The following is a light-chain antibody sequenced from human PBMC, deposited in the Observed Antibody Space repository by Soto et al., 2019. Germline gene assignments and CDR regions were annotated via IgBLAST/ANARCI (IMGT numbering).Light chain of an antibody. Sequence: DIQMTQSPSTLSASVGDRVTITCRASQSISSWLAWYQQKPGKAPKLLIYKASSLESGVPSRFSGSGSGTEFTLTISSLQPDXXXXXXXXXXXXYRRTFGQGTKVEIK. CDR3: XXXXXYRRT. V-gene: IGKV1-5*03. J-gene: IGKJ1*01. CDR1: QSISSW. CDR2: KAS.